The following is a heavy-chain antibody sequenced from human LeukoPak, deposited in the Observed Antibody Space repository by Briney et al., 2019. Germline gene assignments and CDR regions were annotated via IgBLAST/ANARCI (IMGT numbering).Heavy chain of an antibody. CDR3: AKIGRQWLIPEES. Sequence: GGSLRLSCAASGFTFRSHAMSWIRQAPGKGLKGVSTIDNEGITASYTESVEGRFTISRDNSKNTLYLQMNSLRAEDTAVYFCAKIGRQWLIPEESWGQGTLVTVSS. D-gene: IGHD3-16*01. CDR2: IDNEGITA. V-gene: IGHV3-23*05. J-gene: IGHJ5*02. CDR1: GFTFRSHA.